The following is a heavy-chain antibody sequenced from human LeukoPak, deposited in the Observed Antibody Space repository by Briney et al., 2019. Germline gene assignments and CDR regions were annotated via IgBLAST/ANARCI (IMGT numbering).Heavy chain of an antibody. CDR3: AKDGNWSRFED. J-gene: IGHJ4*02. CDR2: ITSRSTT. Sequence: GGSLRLSCAASGFIFSHYGMNWVRQAPGKGLEWVSGITSRSTTYYADSVKGRFTISRDNSKNMVWLQINSPTAEDTATYYCAKDGNWSRFEDWGQGTLVTVSS. CDR1: GFIFSHYG. D-gene: IGHD1-20*01. V-gene: IGHV3-23*01.